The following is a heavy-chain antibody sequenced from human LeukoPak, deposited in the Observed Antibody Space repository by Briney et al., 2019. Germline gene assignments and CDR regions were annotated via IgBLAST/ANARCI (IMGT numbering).Heavy chain of an antibody. V-gene: IGHV3-23*01. CDR3: AKEGPYCSSTSCYGSDY. CDR2: ISGSGGST. D-gene: IGHD2-2*01. Sequence: GGSLRLSCAASGFTFSSYAMSWVRQAPGKGLEWVSAISGSGGSTYCADSVKGRFTTSRDNSKNTLYLQMNSLRAEDTAVYYCAKEGPYCSSTSCYGSDYWGQGTLVTVSS. CDR1: GFTFSSYA. J-gene: IGHJ4*02.